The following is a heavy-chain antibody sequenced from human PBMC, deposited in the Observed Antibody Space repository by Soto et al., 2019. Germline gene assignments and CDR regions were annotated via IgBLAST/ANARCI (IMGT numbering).Heavy chain of an antibody. CDR1: GFTFGESS. J-gene: IGHJ6*02. CDR2: ISWDGGST. V-gene: IGHV3-43D*04. D-gene: IGHD5-18*01. Sequence: PGGPLRRSCSASGFTFGESSMHCIRQAPCEALELVSLISWDGGSTYYADSVKGRFTISRDNSKNSLYLQMNSLRAEDTASYYCAKDGGYSYGRPYYYYSGIAVWGHGTTVTVSS. CDR3: AKDGGYSYGRPYYYYSGIAV.